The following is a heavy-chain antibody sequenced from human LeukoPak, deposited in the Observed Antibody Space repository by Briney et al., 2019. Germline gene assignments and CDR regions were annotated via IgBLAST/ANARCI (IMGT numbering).Heavy chain of an antibody. D-gene: IGHD3-10*01. V-gene: IGHV1-18*04. CDR3: ARDLSVDQEVIAPPLDY. CDR1: GYTFTSYG. J-gene: IGHJ4*02. CDR2: ISAYNGNT. Sequence: ASVTVSCTASGYTFTSYGISWVRQAPGQGLEWMGWISAYNGNTNYAQKLQGRVTITTDTSTITAYMEPGSLRSDDTAVYYCARDLSVDQEVIAPPLDYWGQGTLVTVSS.